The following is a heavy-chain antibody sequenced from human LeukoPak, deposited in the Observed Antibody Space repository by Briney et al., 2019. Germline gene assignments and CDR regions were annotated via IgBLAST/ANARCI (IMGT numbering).Heavy chain of an antibody. Sequence: GESLKISCQCSGYRRPRYWLGWVRQMPGKGLEWMGVIYPGDSHTRYSPSFQGQSTLSADKSISTAYMQWSSLKAADTGMYYRARHGSSSWPVDYWGQGTLVTLST. V-gene: IGHV5-51*01. CDR2: IYPGDSHT. CDR3: ARHGSSSWPVDY. D-gene: IGHD6-13*01. CDR1: GYRRPRYW. J-gene: IGHJ4*02.